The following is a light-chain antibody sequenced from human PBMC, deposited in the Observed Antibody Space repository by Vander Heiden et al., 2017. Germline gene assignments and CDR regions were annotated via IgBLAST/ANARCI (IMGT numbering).Light chain of an antibody. Sequence: SYELTQPPSVSVSPGQTASITCSGDKLGDKYACWYQPKPGQSPVLVIYQDSKRPSGIPERFSGSNSGNTATLTISGTQAMDEADYYCQAWDSSIVVFGGGTKLTVL. CDR3: QAWDSSIVV. CDR2: QDS. CDR1: KLGDKY. J-gene: IGLJ2*01. V-gene: IGLV3-1*01.